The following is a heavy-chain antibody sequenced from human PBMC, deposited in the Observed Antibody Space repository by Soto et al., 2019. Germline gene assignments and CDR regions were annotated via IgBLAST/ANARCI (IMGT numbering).Heavy chain of an antibody. CDR2: VNKDGSGR. J-gene: IGHJ5*02. V-gene: IGHV3-7*05. CDR1: GFMFSNYW. Sequence: PGGSLRLSCETSGFMFSNYWLNWVRQAPGRGLEWVANVNKDGSGRDYVDSVKGRFTISRDNVKNSLFLQMNSLRAEDTAVYYCVRNEAWGQGTLVTVSS. CDR3: VRNEA.